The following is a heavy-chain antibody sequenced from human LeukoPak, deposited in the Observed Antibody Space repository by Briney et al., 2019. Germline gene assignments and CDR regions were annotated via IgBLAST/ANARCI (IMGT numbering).Heavy chain of an antibody. CDR1: GFTLITYS. J-gene: IGHJ3*01. CDR2: ISSVGGTI. Sequence: PGGSLRLSCAASGFTLITYSMNWVRQAPGKGLEWVSYISSVGGTIYYADSVKGRFTISRDNAKSSLYLQMNSLRDEDTAVFYCARSVRGKTFDAFDVWGQGTMVTVSS. D-gene: IGHD3-10*01. CDR3: ARSVRGKTFDAFDV. V-gene: IGHV3-48*02.